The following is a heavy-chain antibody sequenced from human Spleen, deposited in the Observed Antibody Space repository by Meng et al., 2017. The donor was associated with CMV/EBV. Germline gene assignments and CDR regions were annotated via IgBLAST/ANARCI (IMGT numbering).Heavy chain of an antibody. V-gene: IGHV3-23*01. J-gene: IGHJ5*02. CDR3: ALFYGSGSYHNWFDP. CDR1: GFIFSNSA. CDR2: ISGSGG. Sequence: GESLKISCAASGFIFSNSALTWVRQAPGKGLEWVSSISGSGGADSVRGRFTFSGDNCKNTVDLQMNSLRAEDTAVYYCALFYGSGSYHNWFDPWGQGTLVTVSS. D-gene: IGHD3-10*01.